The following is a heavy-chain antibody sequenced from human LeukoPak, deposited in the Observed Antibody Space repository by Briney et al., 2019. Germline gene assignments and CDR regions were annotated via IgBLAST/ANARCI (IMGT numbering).Heavy chain of an antibody. J-gene: IGHJ4*02. Sequence: GASVKVSCKASGYTFTGYAMHWVRQAPGQRLEWMGWINAGTGNTKYSQKFQGRVTITRDTSASTAYMELSSLRSEDTAVYYCARGTPPRYYVFWSVYLEANYYFDYGGQGPLFTFS. V-gene: IGHV1-3*01. D-gene: IGHD3-3*01. CDR3: ARGTPPRYYVFWSVYLEANYYFDY. CDR1: GYTFTGYA. CDR2: INAGTGNT.